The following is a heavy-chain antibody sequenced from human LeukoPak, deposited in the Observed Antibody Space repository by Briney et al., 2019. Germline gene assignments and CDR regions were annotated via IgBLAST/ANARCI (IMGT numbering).Heavy chain of an antibody. CDR1: GFTFSSYA. CDR2: ISGSGGST. V-gene: IGHV3-23*01. CDR3: AKGGKGYCSSTSCSLDY. Sequence: PGGSLRLSCAASGFTFSSYAMSWVRQAPGKGLEWVSAISGSGGSTYYADSVKGRFTISRENSKNTLYLQMNSLRAEDTAVYYCAKGGKGYCSSTSCSLDYWGQGTLVTVSP. D-gene: IGHD2-2*01. J-gene: IGHJ4*02.